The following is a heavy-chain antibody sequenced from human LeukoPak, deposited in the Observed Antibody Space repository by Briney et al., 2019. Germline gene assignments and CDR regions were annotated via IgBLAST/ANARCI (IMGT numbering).Heavy chain of an antibody. J-gene: IGHJ5*02. D-gene: IGHD1-1*01. V-gene: IGHV4-34*01. CDR2: INHSGST. CDR3: ASAAGTTLYGFDP. Sequence: PSETLPLTCAVYGGSFSGYYWSWIRQPPGKGLEWIGEINHSGSTNYNPSLKSRVTISVDTSKNQFSLKLSSVTAADTAVYYCASAAGTTLYGFDPWGQGTLVTVSS. CDR1: GGSFSGYY.